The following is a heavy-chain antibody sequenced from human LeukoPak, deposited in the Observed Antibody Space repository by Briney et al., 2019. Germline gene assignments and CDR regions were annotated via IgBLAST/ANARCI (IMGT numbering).Heavy chain of an antibody. CDR2: IIHILGIA. D-gene: IGHD3-22*01. Sequence: SVKVSCKASGGTFSSYAISWVRQAPGQGLEWMGRIIHILGIANYAQKFQGRVTITADKSTSTAYMELSSLRSEDTAVYYCASDLDYYDSSGYYFDYWGQGTLVTVSS. V-gene: IGHV1-69*04. CDR1: GGTFSSYA. CDR3: ASDLDYYDSSGYYFDY. J-gene: IGHJ4*02.